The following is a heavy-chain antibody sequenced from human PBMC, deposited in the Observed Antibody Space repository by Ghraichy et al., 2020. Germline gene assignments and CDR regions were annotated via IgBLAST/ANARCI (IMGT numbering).Heavy chain of an antibody. CDR3: ARESGTYDSSGYYWNDAFDV. Sequence: GGSLRLSCAASGFTFSSYSMNWVRQAPGKGLEWVSYISSSSSTIYYADSVKGRFTISRDNAKNSLYLQMNSLRDEDTAVYYCARESGTYDSSGYYWNDAFDVWGQGTMVTVSS. CDR2: ISSSSSTI. V-gene: IGHV3-48*02. D-gene: IGHD3-22*01. J-gene: IGHJ3*01. CDR1: GFTFSSYS.